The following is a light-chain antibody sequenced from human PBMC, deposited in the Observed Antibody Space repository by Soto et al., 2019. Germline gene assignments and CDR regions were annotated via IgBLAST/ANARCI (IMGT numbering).Light chain of an antibody. CDR2: GAT. J-gene: IGKJ4*01. V-gene: IGKV3D-15*01. Sequence: EIVMTHSPATLSVSPGERATLSCRSSQSVNIYLAWYQQKPGQAPRLLIFGATYRATGIPARFSGSGSGTEFNLTISSLQSEDFGVYFCQQYDDWLRLTFGGGTKVDI. CDR3: QQYDDWLRLT. CDR1: QSVNIY.